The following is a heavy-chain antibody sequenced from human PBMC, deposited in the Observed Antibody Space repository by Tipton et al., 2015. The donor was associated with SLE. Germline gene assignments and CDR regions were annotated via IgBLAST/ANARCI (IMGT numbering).Heavy chain of an antibody. J-gene: IGHJ4*02. CDR2: ISGSGGST. Sequence: SLRLSCAASGFTFSSYAMSWVRQAPGKGLEWVSAISGSGGSTYYADSVKGRFTISRDNSKNTLYLQMNSLRAEDTAVYYCAKGWALILLYFDYWGQGTLVTVSS. D-gene: IGHD1-26*01. CDR3: AKGWALILLYFDY. CDR1: GFTFSSYA. V-gene: IGHV3-23*01.